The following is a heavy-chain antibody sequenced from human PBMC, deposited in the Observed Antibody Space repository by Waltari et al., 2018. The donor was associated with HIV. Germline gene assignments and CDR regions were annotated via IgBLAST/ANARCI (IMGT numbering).Heavy chain of an antibody. CDR2: IWYDGSNK. CDR1: GFTFSYYG. V-gene: IGHV3-33*01. CDR3: ARDRGSSSWYNFDL. J-gene: IGHJ4*02. Sequence: QVQLVESGGGVVQPGRSLRLSCAASGFTFSYYGMHWVRQAPGKGLEWVAVIWYDGSNKYYADSVKGRFTISRDSSKNTLYLQMNSLRAEDTAVYYCARDRGSSSWYNFDLWGQGTLVTVSS. D-gene: IGHD6-13*01.